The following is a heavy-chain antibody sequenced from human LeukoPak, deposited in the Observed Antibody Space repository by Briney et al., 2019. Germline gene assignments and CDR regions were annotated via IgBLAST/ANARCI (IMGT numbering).Heavy chain of an antibody. Sequence: GGSLRLSCAASGFNFANHAMSWVRQTAGKGLEWVSAISGGGDITYYADSVKGRFTISRDNSKDTLFLQMHSLRPGDTAVYYCAKSGNFGVVNYYFDYWGQGTLVTVSS. CDR1: GFNFANHA. CDR2: ISGGGDIT. D-gene: IGHD3-3*01. V-gene: IGHV3-23*01. J-gene: IGHJ4*02. CDR3: AKSGNFGVVNYYFDY.